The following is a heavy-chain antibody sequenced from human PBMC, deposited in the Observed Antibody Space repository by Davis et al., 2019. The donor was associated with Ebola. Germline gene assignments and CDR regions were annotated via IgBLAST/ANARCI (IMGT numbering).Heavy chain of an antibody. V-gene: IGHV3-21*01. Sequence: GESLKISCAASGFTFSSYNMNWVRQAPGKGLEWVSSISSSSSYIYYADSVKGRFTISRDNAKNSLYLQMNSLRAEDTAVYYCARDSGRGWFDPWGQGTLVTVSS. J-gene: IGHJ5*02. D-gene: IGHD3-10*01. CDR2: ISSSSSYI. CDR1: GFTFSSYN. CDR3: ARDSGRGWFDP.